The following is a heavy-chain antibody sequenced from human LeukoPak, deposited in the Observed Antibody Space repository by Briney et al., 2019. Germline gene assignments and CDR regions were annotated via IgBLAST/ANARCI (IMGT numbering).Heavy chain of an antibody. J-gene: IGHJ4*02. CDR1: GESFSGYS. CDR3: ARGRATAPRGFDFDY. Sequence: PSETLSLTCVVYGESFSGYSWSWIRQPPGKGLEWIGEINQRRNTNYNPSLKSRVTISIDTSKNQFSLKLSSVTAAGTAVYYCARGRATAPRGFDFDYWGQGTLVTVSS. D-gene: IGHD5-12*01. CDR2: INQRRNT. V-gene: IGHV4-34*01.